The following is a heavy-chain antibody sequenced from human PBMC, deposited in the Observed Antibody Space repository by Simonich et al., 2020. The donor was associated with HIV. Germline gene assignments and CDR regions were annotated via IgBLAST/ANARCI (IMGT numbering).Heavy chain of an antibody. V-gene: IGHV3-21*01. J-gene: IGHJ5*02. CDR1: EFTFTSYS. CDR3: TRDTFYYDTSGPFP. D-gene: IGHD3-22*01. CDR2: ISRTRSFI. Sequence: EVHLVESGGGLVKPGGSLRLSCAASEFTFTSYSMNWVRQATVKGLECVSSISRTRSFIYYADSVKCRFIISGDNAKNSLYLQMNSLRAEDTAVYYCTRDTFYYDTSGPFPWGPGTLVTVSS.